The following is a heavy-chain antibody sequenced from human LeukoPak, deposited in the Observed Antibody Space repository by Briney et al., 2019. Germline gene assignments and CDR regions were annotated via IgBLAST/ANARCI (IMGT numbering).Heavy chain of an antibody. V-gene: IGHV3-23*01. J-gene: IGHJ4*02. Sequence: PGGSLRLSCAASGFTFSSYAMSWARQAPGKGLEWVSAISGSGGSTYYADSVKGRFTISRDNSKNTLYLQMNSLRAVDTAVYYCAKCYDSSGYYFDYWGQGTLVTVSS. CDR2: ISGSGGST. D-gene: IGHD3-22*01. CDR1: GFTFSSYA. CDR3: AKCYDSSGYYFDY.